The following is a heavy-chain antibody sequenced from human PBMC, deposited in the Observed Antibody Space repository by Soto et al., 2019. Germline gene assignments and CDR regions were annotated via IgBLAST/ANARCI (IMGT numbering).Heavy chain of an antibody. Sequence: SETLSLTCPVSGDSISTVDYFWAWIRQPPGQALEYIGYIYKSATTYYNPSFESRVAISLDTSKSQFSLNVTSVTAADTAVYFCARGRYCLTGRCFPNWFDSWGQGTLVTVSS. CDR2: IYKSATT. V-gene: IGHV4-30-4*01. D-gene: IGHD2-15*01. CDR1: GDSISTVDYF. CDR3: ARGRYCLTGRCFPNWFDS. J-gene: IGHJ5*01.